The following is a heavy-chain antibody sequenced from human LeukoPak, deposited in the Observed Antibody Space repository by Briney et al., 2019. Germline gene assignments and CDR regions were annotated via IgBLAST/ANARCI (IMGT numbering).Heavy chain of an antibody. D-gene: IGHD2-15*01. CDR1: GFTFSSYW. Sequence: GGSLRLSCAASGFTFSSYWMSWVRQAPGKGLEWVANIKQDGSEKYYVDSVRGRFTISRDNAKNSLYLQMNSLRAEDTAVYYCARDRGSSCHDYWGQGTLVTVSS. J-gene: IGHJ4*02. CDR3: ARDRGSSCHDY. CDR2: IKQDGSEK. V-gene: IGHV3-7*03.